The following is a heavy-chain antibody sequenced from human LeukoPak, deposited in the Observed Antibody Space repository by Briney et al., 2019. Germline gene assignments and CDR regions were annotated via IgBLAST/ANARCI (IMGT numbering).Heavy chain of an antibody. D-gene: IGHD3-10*01. V-gene: IGHV1-18*01. CDR3: ARDEVRLLWFGETYTYGMDV. J-gene: IGHJ6*02. CDR2: ISAYNGNT. CDR1: GYTFTSYG. Sequence: ASVKVSCKAFGYTFTSYGISWVRQAPGQGLEWMGWISAYNGNTNYAQKLQGRVTMTTDTSTSTAYMELRSLRSDDTAVYYCARDEVRLLWFGETYTYGMDVWGQGTTVTVSS.